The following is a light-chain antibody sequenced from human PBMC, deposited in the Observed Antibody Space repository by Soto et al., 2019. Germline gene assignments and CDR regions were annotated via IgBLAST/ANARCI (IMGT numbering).Light chain of an antibody. V-gene: IGKV3-11*01. J-gene: IGKJ4*01. Sequence: EIVLTQSPATLSLSPGERATLSCRASQSVTRYLAWYQQKPGQAPRLVIYDTAHRASGIPPRFSGSESGTGFTLTISSLKPEDFADYYCQQRSNAPLTFGGGTKVEI. CDR2: DTA. CDR3: QQRSNAPLT. CDR1: QSVTRY.